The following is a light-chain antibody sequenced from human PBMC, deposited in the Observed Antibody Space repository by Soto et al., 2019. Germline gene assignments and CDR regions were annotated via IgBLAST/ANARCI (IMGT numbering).Light chain of an antibody. CDR1: QSIRYNC. V-gene: IGKV3-20*01. J-gene: IGKJ5*01. CDR3: QQYDGSSIT. Sequence: EIVLTQSPCTLSLSLVERVTLSFMASQSIRYNCLAWYQQRPGQAPRLLIYDASSRATGVPDRFSGSGSGTDFTLTISRLQPEDFAVYSCQQYDGSSITFGQGTRLEIK. CDR2: DAS.